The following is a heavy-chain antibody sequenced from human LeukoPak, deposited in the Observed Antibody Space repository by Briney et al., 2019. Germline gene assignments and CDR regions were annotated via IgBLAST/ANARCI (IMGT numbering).Heavy chain of an antibody. D-gene: IGHD6-13*01. CDR1: GGSISSGSYY. CDR3: ARVTGYMVEDYFDS. CDR2: INHSGST. J-gene: IGHJ4*02. V-gene: IGHV4-61*10. Sequence: SETLSLTCTVSGGSISSGSYYWSWIRQPAGKGLEWIGEINHSGSTNYNPSLKGRVTISVDTSKNQFSLRLRSVTAADTAVYYCARVTGYMVEDYFDSWGQGTLVTVSS.